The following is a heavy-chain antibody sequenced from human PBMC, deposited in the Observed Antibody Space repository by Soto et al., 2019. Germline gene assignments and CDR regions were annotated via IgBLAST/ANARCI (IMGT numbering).Heavy chain of an antibody. Sequence: GASVKVSCKASGGTFSSYAISWVRQAPGQGLEWMGGIIPIFGTANYAQKFQGRVTITADESTSTAYMELSSLRSEDTAVYYCAAAPDFDWLLTTVDYWGQGTLVTVSS. CDR3: AAAPDFDWLLTTVDY. D-gene: IGHD3-9*01. CDR2: IIPIFGTA. J-gene: IGHJ4*02. V-gene: IGHV1-69*13. CDR1: GGTFSSYA.